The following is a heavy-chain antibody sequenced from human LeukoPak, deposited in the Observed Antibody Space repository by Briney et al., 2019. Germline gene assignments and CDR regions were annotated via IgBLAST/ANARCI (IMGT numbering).Heavy chain of an antibody. J-gene: IGHJ4*02. Sequence: GGSLRLSCAASGFIFSSYWMSWVRQVPGKGLEWVANIKQDGTETSYVDSAEGRFTISRDNAKNSLFLQMNSLRADDTALYYCARGVTSAWYLRYYFEYWGQGIMVTVSS. CDR2: IKQDGTET. V-gene: IGHV3-7*03. CDR1: GFIFSSYW. D-gene: IGHD6-13*01. CDR3: ARGVTSAWYLRYYFEY.